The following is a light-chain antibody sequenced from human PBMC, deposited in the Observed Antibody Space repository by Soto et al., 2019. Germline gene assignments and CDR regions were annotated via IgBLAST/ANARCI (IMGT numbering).Light chain of an antibody. CDR1: SSNIGGNT. V-gene: IGLV1-44*01. CDR2: SNS. CDR3: STGDDSLNGQL. J-gene: IGLJ2*01. Sequence: QSVLTQPPSASGTPGQRVTISCSGGSSNIGGNTVNWYQQLPGAAPKLIIFSNSQRPSGVPDRFSGSKSGTSASLAIGGLQSEDEAEYYCSTGDDSLNGQLFGGGTKLTVL.